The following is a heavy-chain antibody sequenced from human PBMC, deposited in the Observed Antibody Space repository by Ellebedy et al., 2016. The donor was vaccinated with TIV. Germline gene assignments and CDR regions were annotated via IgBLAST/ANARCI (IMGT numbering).Heavy chain of an antibody. CDR1: GFTFSSYW. D-gene: IGHD4-17*01. CDR3: VREDYVPCAFDV. V-gene: IGHV3-7*01. Sequence: GESLKISCAASGFTFSSYWMTWVRQAPGKGLEWVANIKQDGSEKYYVDSVKGRFTISGDSAKNSLYLEMNSLRVEDTAVYYCVREDYVPCAFDVWGLGTMVTVSS. CDR2: IKQDGSEK. J-gene: IGHJ3*01.